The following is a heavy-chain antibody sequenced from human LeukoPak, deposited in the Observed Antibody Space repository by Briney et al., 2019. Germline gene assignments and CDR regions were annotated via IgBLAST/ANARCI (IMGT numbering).Heavy chain of an antibody. Sequence: SQTLSLTCTVSGGSISSGGYYWNWIRQHPGKGLEWIGYIYNSGITHTRPSLKSRVTISVDTSKKQLSLKLRYVTAAGTAVYYCARGAKMATRGFDYWGQGTLVTVSS. CDR1: GGSISSGGYY. D-gene: IGHD5-24*01. CDR3: ARGAKMATRGFDY. V-gene: IGHV4-31*03. J-gene: IGHJ4*02. CDR2: IYNSGIT.